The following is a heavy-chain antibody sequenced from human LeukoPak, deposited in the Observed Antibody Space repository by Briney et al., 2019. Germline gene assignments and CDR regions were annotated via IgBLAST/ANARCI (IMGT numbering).Heavy chain of an antibody. CDR2: ISTDSRTI. J-gene: IGHJ4*03. CDR1: GFPFSRYS. D-gene: IGHD3-22*01. CDR3: TTYFDTTGYFEEAYDT. Sequence: GGSLRLSCAPSGFPFSRYSMNWVRQAPGKGLEWVAYISTDSRTIYSGDSVKGRFSISRDNDKSLLYLQMVNLRVEDTAVYYCTTYFDTTGYFEEAYDTWGQGTLVTVSA. V-gene: IGHV3-48*01.